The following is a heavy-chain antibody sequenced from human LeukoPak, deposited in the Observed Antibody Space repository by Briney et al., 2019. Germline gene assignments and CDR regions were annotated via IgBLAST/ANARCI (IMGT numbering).Heavy chain of an antibody. D-gene: IGHD3-10*01. V-gene: IGHV3-33*01. CDR1: GFTFSSYG. CDR3: ARVTYGSGNYYGMDV. CDR2: IWYDGSNK. J-gene: IGHJ6*02. Sequence: GGSLRLSCAASGFTFSSYGMHWVRQAPGKGLEWVAVIWYDGSNKYYADSVKGRLTISRDNSKNALYLQMNSLRAEDTAVYYCARVTYGSGNYYGMDVWGQGTTVTVSS.